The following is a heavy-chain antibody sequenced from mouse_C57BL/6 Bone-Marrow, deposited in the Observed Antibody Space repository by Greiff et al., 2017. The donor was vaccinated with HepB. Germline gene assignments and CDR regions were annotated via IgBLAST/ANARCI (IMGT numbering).Heavy chain of an antibody. V-gene: IGHV7-3*01. J-gene: IGHJ4*01. CDR1: GFTFTDYY. Sequence: EVQRVESGGGLVQPGGSLSLSCAASGFTFTDYYMSWVRQPPGKALEWLGFIRNKANGYTTEYSASVKGRFTISRDNSQSILYLQMNALGAEDSATYYCARYPYYAMDYWGQGTSVTVSS. CDR3: ARYPYYAMDY. CDR2: IRNKANGYTT.